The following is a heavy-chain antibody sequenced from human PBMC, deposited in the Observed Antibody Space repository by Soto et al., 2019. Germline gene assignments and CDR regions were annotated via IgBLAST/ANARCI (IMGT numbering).Heavy chain of an antibody. CDR3: ARGRSFRLVGVPLDS. Sequence: ASETLSLTCSVSGVAMTYGGYSWSWIRQSPEKGLEWLGYIGHLETTYYNPSFASRATISLDTTNNAFSLTLKSVTAADTAVYYCARGRSFRLVGVPLDSWGQGTLVTVSS. CDR1: GVAMTYGGYS. J-gene: IGHJ4*02. D-gene: IGHD3-16*02. CDR2: IGHLETT. V-gene: IGHV4-30-2*06.